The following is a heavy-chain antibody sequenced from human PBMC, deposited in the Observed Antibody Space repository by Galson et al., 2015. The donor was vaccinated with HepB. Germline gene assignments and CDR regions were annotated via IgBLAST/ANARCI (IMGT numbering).Heavy chain of an antibody. D-gene: IGHD3-10*01. J-gene: IGHJ6*02. CDR2: IDPSDSNT. V-gene: IGHV5-10-1*01. Sequence: QSGAEVKKPGESLRISCKGSGYSFTSYWISWVRQMPGKGLEWMGRIDPSDSNTNYNPSFQGHVTISADKSISTAYLQRSSLKASDTAMYYCARSRPVSPGRNFFYGMDVWGQGTTVTVSS. CDR1: GYSFTSYW. CDR3: ARSRPVSPGRNFFYGMDV.